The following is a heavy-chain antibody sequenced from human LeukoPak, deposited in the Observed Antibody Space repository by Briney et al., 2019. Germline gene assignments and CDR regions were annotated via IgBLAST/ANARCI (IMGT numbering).Heavy chain of an antibody. J-gene: IGHJ4*02. D-gene: IGHD1-26*01. CDR2: ITWASGTI. CDR3: AKDQGGGSFNFDY. V-gene: IGHV3-9*01. Sequence: GGSLRLSCAASGFTFGDYAMHWVRQAPGKGLEWVSTITWASGTIGYADSVKGRFTISRDNAKNSLYLQMNSLRAEDTAVYYCAKDQGGGSFNFDYWGQGTLVTVSS. CDR1: GFTFGDYA.